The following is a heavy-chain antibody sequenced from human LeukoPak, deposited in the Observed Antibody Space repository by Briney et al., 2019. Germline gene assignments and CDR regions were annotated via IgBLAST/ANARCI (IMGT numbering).Heavy chain of an antibody. CDR1: GGSIISSSYY. D-gene: IGHD3-10*01. Sequence: SETLSLTCTVSGGSIISSSYYWGWIRQPPGKGLEWIGNIYYGGSTYYNPSLKNRATMSVDTSMNQFSLKLSSVTAADTAVYYCAKTIRVRGDAYNWFDPWGQGTLVTVSS. J-gene: IGHJ5*02. V-gene: IGHV4-39*01. CDR3: AKTIRVRGDAYNWFDP. CDR2: IYYGGST.